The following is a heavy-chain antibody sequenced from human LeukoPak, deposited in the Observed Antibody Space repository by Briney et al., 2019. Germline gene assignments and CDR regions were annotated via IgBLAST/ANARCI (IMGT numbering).Heavy chain of an antibody. Sequence: PSETLSLTCTVSGGSIRSYYWGWVRQPPGKGLEYIGHIYYTGSTDYNPSLKSRVTMSLDTSKNQFSLKLSSVTAADTAVYSCARFSAHQLRSGYYYYMDVWGKGTTVTVSS. CDR3: ARFSAHQLRSGYYYYMDV. CDR1: GGSIRSYY. J-gene: IGHJ6*03. CDR2: IYYTGST. V-gene: IGHV4-59*01. D-gene: IGHD2-2*01.